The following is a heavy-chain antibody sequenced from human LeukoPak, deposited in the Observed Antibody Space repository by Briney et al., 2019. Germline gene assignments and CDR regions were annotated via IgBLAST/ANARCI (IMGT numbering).Heavy chain of an antibody. CDR2: ISSSTI. Sequence: GGSLRLSCAASGFTFSSYSMNWVRQAPGKGLEWISYISSSTIYYADSVKGRFTISRDNAKNSLYLQMNSLRAEDTAVHYCARDRDFPARYFDYWGQGTLVTVSS. V-gene: IGHV3-48*04. J-gene: IGHJ4*02. CDR3: ARDRDFPARYFDY. CDR1: GFTFSSYS. D-gene: IGHD5-24*01.